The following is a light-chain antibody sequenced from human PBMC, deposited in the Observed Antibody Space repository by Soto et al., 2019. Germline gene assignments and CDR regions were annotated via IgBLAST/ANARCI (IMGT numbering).Light chain of an antibody. J-gene: IGKJ5*01. CDR2: DAS. CDR3: QQYDSFPIT. V-gene: IGKV1-33*01. CDR1: QDISNH. Sequence: DIQRTQSPSTLSASVGDRVTITCQASQDISNHLNWYQQKPGKAPRLLIYDASNLETGVPSRFSGSGSGTDFTVTISSLQPEDIATYYCQQYDSFPITFGQGTRLEIK.